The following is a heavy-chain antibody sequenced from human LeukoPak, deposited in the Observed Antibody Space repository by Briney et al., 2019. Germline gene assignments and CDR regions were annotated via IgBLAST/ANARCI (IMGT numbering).Heavy chain of an antibody. J-gene: IGHJ6*02. V-gene: IGHV3-43*01. Sequence: GGSLRLSCAASGLSIGDNSMHWVRHPPGKGLEWVSLISWDESTTYYSDSVKGRFTVSRDSSKNSLYLQVNSLRTENTALYYCARGPNRWWVVSRNWGMDVWGQGTTVTVSS. D-gene: IGHD2-15*01. CDR3: ARGPNRWWVVSRNWGMDV. CDR2: ISWDESTT. CDR1: GLSIGDNS.